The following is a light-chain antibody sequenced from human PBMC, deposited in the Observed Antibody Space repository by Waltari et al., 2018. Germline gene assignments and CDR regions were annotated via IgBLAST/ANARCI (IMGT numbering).Light chain of an antibody. CDR2: DVS. V-gene: IGLV2-11*01. Sequence: QSALTQPRSVSGSPGLSVTISCTGTSSDVGTYKYVSWHQQHPGQAPKLIIFDVSKRPSGVPDLFSGSKSGDTASLTISGLQAEDEADYYCCSYTVSNTLLFGGGTKLTVL. CDR3: CSYTVSNTLL. CDR1: SSDVGTYKY. J-gene: IGLJ3*02.